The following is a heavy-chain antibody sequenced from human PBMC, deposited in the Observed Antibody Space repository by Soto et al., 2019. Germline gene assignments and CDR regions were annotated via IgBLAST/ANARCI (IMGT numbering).Heavy chain of an antibody. CDR2: INRDANDI. CDR3: ARDVPHNWFDS. J-gene: IGHJ5*01. Sequence: EVQLVESGGGLVQPGGSLRLSCEASRGAFGDYWMHWVRQAPGQGLVWVSRINRDANDIICADSVKGRFTAARDNAKNMVLLKMNSLRVEHTVVYYCARDVPHNWFDSWGQGTLVTVSS. D-gene: IGHD3-10*02. CDR1: RGAFGDYW. V-gene: IGHV3-74*01.